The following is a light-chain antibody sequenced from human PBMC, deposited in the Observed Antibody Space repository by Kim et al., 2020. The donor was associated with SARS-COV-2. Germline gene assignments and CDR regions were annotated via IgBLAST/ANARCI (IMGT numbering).Light chain of an antibody. J-gene: IGKJ4*01. V-gene: IGKV3-20*01. CDR2: GAS. CDR3: QHYGTSPLT. Sequence: SPGERAAVSCRASQSVSNNYLAWYQQKPGQPPRLLIYGASSRATGIPARFSGSGSETDFILTISRLDPEDFAVYYCQHYGTSPLTFGGGTKVDIK. CDR1: QSVSNNY.